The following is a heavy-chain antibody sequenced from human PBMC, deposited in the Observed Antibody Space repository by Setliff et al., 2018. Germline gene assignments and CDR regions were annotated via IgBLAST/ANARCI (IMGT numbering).Heavy chain of an antibody. CDR1: GFTFSSYW. J-gene: IGHJ4*02. Sequence: GGSLRLSCAASGFTFSSYWMHWVRQAPGEGLVWVSRINSDGSSTSYADSVKGRFTISRDIAKNTLYLQMNSLRAEDTAVYYCARGSITIFGVVMPFDYWGQGTLVTVSS. D-gene: IGHD3-3*01. CDR3: ARGSITIFGVVMPFDY. V-gene: IGHV3-74*01. CDR2: INSDGSST.